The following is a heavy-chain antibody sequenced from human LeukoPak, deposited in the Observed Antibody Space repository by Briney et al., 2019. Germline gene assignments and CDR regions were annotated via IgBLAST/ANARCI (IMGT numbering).Heavy chain of an antibody. Sequence: GGSLRLSCAASGFTVSSNYMSWVRQAPGKGLEWVSIIYSGGSTYYADSVKGRFTISRDNSKNTLYLQMNSLRAEDTAVYYCARGEDWNLDHFYYYMDVWGKGTTVIVSS. CDR2: IYSGGST. CDR3: ARGEDWNLDHFYYYMDV. J-gene: IGHJ6*03. V-gene: IGHV3-53*01. CDR1: GFTVSSNY. D-gene: IGHD1-1*01.